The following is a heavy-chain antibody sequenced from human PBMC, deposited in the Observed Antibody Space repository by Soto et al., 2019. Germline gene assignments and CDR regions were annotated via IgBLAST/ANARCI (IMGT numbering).Heavy chain of an antibody. CDR1: GGSFSGYY. V-gene: IGHV4-34*01. Sequence: SETLSLTCAVYGGSFSGYYWSWIRQPPGKGLEWIGKINHSGSTNYNPSLKSRVTISVDTSKNQFSLKLSSVTAADTAVYYCARWRTFAGHFDYWGQGTLVTVSS. D-gene: IGHD3-3*01. CDR3: ARWRTFAGHFDY. J-gene: IGHJ4*02. CDR2: INHSGST.